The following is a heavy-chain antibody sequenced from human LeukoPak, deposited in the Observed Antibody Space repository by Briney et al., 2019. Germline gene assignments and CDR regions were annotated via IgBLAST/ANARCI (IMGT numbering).Heavy chain of an antibody. CDR3: ARDFSWSVDY. CDR2: IKHSGGST. Sequence: GASVKVSCKASGGTFSSYAISWVRQAPGQGLEWMGIIKHSGGSTTYAQKFQGRLIMTRDTSTGTVNMELSSLTSEDTAVYYCARDFSWSVDYWGQGALVTVSS. J-gene: IGHJ4*02. D-gene: IGHD6-13*01. CDR1: GGTFSSYA. V-gene: IGHV1-46*01.